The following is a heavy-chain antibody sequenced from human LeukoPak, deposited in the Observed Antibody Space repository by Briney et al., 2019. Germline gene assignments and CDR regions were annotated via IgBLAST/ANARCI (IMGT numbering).Heavy chain of an antibody. CDR3: ARVPSMPYYYDSSGYYIYYYYGMDV. CDR1: GGSISSYY. CDR2: IYYSGST. V-gene: IGHV4-59*01. D-gene: IGHD3-22*01. Sequence: PSETLSLTCTVSGGSISSYYWSWIRQPPGKGLEWIGYIYYSGSTNYNPSLKSRVTISVDTSKNQFSLKLSSVTAVDTAVYYCARVPSMPYYYDSSGYYIYYYYGMDVWGQGTTVTVSS. J-gene: IGHJ6*02.